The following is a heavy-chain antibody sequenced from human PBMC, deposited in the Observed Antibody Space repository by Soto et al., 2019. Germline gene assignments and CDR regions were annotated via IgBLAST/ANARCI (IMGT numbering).Heavy chain of an antibody. V-gene: IGHV4-31*11. CDR1: GGSISPAGYY. Sequence: QVQLQESGPGLVKPSEPLSLTCAGFGGSISPAGYYWIWIRQHPAKGLEWIGYIFYSGTTYYTPSLKSRHTISVDASANHLCLRLTRVTAADTAQFHCARERVADLYFDTWGLGPLVTV. CDR2: IFYSGTT. D-gene: IGHD6-19*01. CDR3: ARERVADLYFDT. J-gene: IGHJ2*01.